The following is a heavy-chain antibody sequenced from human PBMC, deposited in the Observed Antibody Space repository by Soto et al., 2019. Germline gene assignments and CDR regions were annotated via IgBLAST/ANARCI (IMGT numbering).Heavy chain of an antibody. CDR3: ARDSADPQGYCSGGSCYSYYFDY. Sequence: QVQLQESGPGLVKPSQTLSLTCTVSGGSISSGGYYWSWIRQHPGKGLEWIGYIYYSGSTYYNPSLKSRVTISVDTSKNQFSLKLSSVTAADTAVYYCARDSADPQGYCSGGSCYSYYFDYWGQGTLVTVSS. CDR2: IYYSGST. J-gene: IGHJ4*02. D-gene: IGHD2-15*01. CDR1: GGSISSGGYY. V-gene: IGHV4-31*03.